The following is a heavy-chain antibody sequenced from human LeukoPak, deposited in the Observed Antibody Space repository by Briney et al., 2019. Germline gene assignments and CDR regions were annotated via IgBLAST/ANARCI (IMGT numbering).Heavy chain of an antibody. J-gene: IGHJ4*02. CDR1: GGSISSYY. CDR3: ARVGSWYGWAYFDY. D-gene: IGHD6-13*01. Sequence: PSETLSLTCTVSGGSISSYYWSWIRQPPGKGLEWIGYIYYSGSTNYNPSLKSRVTISVDTSKNQFSLKLSSVTAADTAAYYCARVGSWYGWAYFDYWGQGTLVTVSS. CDR2: IYYSGST. V-gene: IGHV4-59*13.